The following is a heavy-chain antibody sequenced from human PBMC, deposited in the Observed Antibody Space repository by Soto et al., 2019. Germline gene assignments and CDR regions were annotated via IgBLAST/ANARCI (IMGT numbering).Heavy chain of an antibody. D-gene: IGHD6-25*01. J-gene: IGHJ4*02. CDR3: ARGWHSAGGSSTPFDY. CDR1: GGTFSSYA. V-gene: IGHV1-69*06. Sequence: QVQLVQSGAEVKKPGSSVKVSCKASGGTFSSYAISWVRQAPGQGLEWMGGIIPIFGTVNYAQKFQGRVTITADKSTSTAYMELSSLRSEDTAVYYCARGWHSAGGSSTPFDYWGQGTLVTVSS. CDR2: IIPIFGTV.